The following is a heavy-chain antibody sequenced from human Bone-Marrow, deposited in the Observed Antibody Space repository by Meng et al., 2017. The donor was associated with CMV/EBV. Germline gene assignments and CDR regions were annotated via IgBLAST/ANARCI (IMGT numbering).Heavy chain of an antibody. CDR2: IKPSGNT. J-gene: IGHJ5*02. CDR3: ARREGVEVPAAVKNWFDT. D-gene: IGHD2-2*01. CDR1: VFTFSNAW. V-gene: IGHV4-34*01. Sequence: VSLQISCAASVFTFSNAWMSWVRQSPGRGLEWIGEIKPSGNTNYNPSLKNRVIISADTSKTQFSLKLSSVTAADTAVYYCARREGVEVPAAVKNWFDTWGQGTRVTVSS.